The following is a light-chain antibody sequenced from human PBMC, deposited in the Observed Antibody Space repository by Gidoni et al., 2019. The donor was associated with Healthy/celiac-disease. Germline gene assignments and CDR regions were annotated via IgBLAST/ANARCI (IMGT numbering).Light chain of an antibody. CDR2: LGS. CDR3: MQALHLFT. Sequence: DIVMTQSPLSLPVTPGEPPSISCRSSQSLLHSNGYNYLDWYLQKPGQSPQLLIYLGSNRASGVPDRFSGSGSGTDFTLKISRVEAEDVGVYYCMQALHLFTFGPGTKVDIK. J-gene: IGKJ3*01. CDR1: QSLLHSNGYNY. V-gene: IGKV2-28*01.